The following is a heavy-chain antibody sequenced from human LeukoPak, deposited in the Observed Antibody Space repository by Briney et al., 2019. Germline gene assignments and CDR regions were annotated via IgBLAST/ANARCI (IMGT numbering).Heavy chain of an antibody. Sequence: AASVKVSCKASGYTFTSYDVNWVRQATGQGLEWMGWVNPNSGHTGYAQKFRGRVTMTTNTSISTAYMELSSLRSEDTAVYYCARGAPGSYCSGGSCPYFDYWGQGTLVSVSS. CDR1: GYTFTSYD. D-gene: IGHD2-15*01. CDR2: VNPNSGHT. CDR3: ARGAPGSYCSGGSCPYFDY. V-gene: IGHV1-8*01. J-gene: IGHJ4*02.